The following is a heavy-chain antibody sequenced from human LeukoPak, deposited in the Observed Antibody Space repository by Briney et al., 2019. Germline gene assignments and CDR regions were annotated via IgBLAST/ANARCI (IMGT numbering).Heavy chain of an antibody. CDR2: ISSSSSTI. V-gene: IGHV3-48*01. J-gene: IGHJ4*02. CDR1: GLTFSSYS. Sequence: PGGSLRLSCAASGLTFSSYSMNWVRQAPGKGLEWVSYISSSSSTIYYADSVKGRFTISRDNAKNSLYLQMNSLRAEDTALYYCAKDLNYDILTGYSPDYWGQGTMVTVSS. CDR3: AKDLNYDILTGYSPDY. D-gene: IGHD3-9*01.